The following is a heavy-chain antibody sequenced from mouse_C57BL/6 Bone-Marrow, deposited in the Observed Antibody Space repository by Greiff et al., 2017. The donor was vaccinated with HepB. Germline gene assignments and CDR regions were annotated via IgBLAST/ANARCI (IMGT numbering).Heavy chain of an antibody. CDR1: GFNIKDDY. CDR3: TTDDRLAWFAY. D-gene: IGHD2-3*01. CDR2: IDPENGDT. V-gene: IGHV14-4*01. Sequence: EVQLQQSGAELVRPGASVKLSCTASGFNIKDDYMHWVKQRPEQGLEWIGWIDPENGDTEYASKFQGKATITADISSNTAYLQLSCLTSEDTAVYYCTTDDRLAWFAYWGQGTRVTVSA. J-gene: IGHJ3*01.